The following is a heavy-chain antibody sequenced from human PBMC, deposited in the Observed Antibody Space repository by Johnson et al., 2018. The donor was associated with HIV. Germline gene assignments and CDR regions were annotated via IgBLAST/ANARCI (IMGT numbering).Heavy chain of an antibody. CDR3: ARACRDGYTCDVYDI. V-gene: IGHV3-53*01. D-gene: IGHD5-24*01. CDR2: LWSGGNT. J-gene: IGHJ3*02. Sequence: VQLVESGGGLIQPGGSLRLSCAASGFTVSSNYMSWVRQAPGKGLEWVSVLWSGGNTWYAGSVTGRFTISRDNSKNTLYLQMNSLRAEDTAVYYCARACRDGYTCDVYDIWGLGTMVTVS. CDR1: GFTVSSNY.